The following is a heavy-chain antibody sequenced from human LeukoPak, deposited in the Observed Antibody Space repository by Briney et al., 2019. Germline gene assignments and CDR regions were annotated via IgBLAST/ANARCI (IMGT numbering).Heavy chain of an antibody. CDR1: GFTFSSYA. V-gene: IGHV3-23*01. CDR3: AKHNRYYYDSSGYLDDY. D-gene: IGHD3-22*01. CDR2: ISGSGGST. Sequence: GGSLRLSCAASGFTFSSYAMSWVRQAPGKGLEWVSAISGSGGSTYYADSVKGRFTISRDNSKNTLYLQMNSLRAEDTAVYYCAKHNRYYYDSSGYLDDYWGQGTLVTVSS. J-gene: IGHJ4*02.